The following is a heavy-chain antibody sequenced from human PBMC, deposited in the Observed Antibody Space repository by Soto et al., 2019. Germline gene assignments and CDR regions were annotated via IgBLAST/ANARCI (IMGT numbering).Heavy chain of an antibody. J-gene: IGHJ3*02. CDR3: AHREMTTVTPMLSADAFDI. CDR2: IYWDDDK. D-gene: IGHD4-17*01. Sequence: QITLKESGPTLVKPTQTLTLTCTFSGFSLSTSGVGVGWIRQPPGKALEWLALIYWDDDKRYSPSLKSRLTITKDTSKNQVVLTMTNMDPVDTATYYCAHREMTTVTPMLSADAFDIWGQGTMVTVSS. CDR1: GFSLSTSGVG. V-gene: IGHV2-5*02.